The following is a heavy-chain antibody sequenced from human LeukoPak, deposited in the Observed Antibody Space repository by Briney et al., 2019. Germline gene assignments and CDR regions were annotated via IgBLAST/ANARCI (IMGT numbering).Heavy chain of an antibody. CDR3: ARDPLLSCSGGYCYYDAFDI. D-gene: IGHD2-15*01. J-gene: IGHJ3*02. CDR2: ISAYNGNT. Sequence: ASVKVSCKASGYTFTSYGISWVRQAPGQGLEWMGWISAYNGNTNYAQKLRGRVTMTTDTSTSTAYMELRSLRSDDTAVYYCARDPLLSCSGGYCYYDAFDIWGQGTMVTVSS. V-gene: IGHV1-18*01. CDR1: GYTFTSYG.